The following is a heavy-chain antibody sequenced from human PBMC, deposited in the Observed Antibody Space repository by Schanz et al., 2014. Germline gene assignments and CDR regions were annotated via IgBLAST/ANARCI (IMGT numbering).Heavy chain of an antibody. D-gene: IGHD6-19*01. CDR1: GGSISSGSYY. CDR2: IYTSGST. CDR3: ASRASGWYALGYFDY. Sequence: QVQLQESGPGLVKPSQTLSLTCTVSGGSISSGSYYWSWIRQPAGKGLEWIGRIYTSGSTNYSPSLRTRVPKALATSKNQFSLKRSSVPAADTAVYYCASRASGWYALGYFDYWGQGAPVTVSS. J-gene: IGHJ4*02. V-gene: IGHV4-61*02.